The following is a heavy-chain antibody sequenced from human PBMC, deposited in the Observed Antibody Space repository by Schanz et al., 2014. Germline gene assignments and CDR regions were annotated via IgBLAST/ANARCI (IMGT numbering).Heavy chain of an antibody. CDR1: GFTFNNYD. Sequence: EVQVVESGGGLVKPGGSLRLSCAASGFTFNNYDMNWVRLVPGKGLECVSGISGGGGSAYYADSVKGRFTISRDNSKNTLYLQMSSLRAEDTAVYYCVKDLQRELLRDDHYYGMDVWGQGTTVTVSS. D-gene: IGHD1-26*01. CDR3: VKDLQRELLRDDHYYGMDV. CDR2: ISGGGGSA. J-gene: IGHJ6*02. V-gene: IGHV3-23*04.